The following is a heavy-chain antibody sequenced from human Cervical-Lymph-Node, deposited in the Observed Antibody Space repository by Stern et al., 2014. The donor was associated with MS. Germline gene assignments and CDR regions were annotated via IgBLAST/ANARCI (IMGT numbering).Heavy chain of an antibody. CDR1: GYTFTAYF. J-gene: IGHJ4*02. CDR3: ARDRGSYSDY. Sequence: QVQLEQSGAEVERPGASVKVSCKASGYTFTAYFLHWVRQAPGQGLAWMGCISPKAGSATYAQKFQDRVTMTRDTSINTGYMEVSSLRSDDTAVYYCARDRGSYSDYWGQGTLVAVSS. D-gene: IGHD1-26*01. V-gene: IGHV1-2*02. CDR2: ISPKAGSA.